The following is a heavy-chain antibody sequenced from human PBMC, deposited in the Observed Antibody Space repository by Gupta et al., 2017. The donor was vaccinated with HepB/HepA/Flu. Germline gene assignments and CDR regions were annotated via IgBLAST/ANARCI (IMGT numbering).Heavy chain of an antibody. D-gene: IGHD3-10*01. CDR2: ISGGGSTT. J-gene: IGHJ4*02. V-gene: IGHV3-23*01. CDR3: AKYHFSGSYYDFDY. Sequence: EVHLLESGGTLVQPGGSLRLSCAASGFTFTNYAMSWVRQAPGQGLQWVSSISGGGSTTFYAISVKGRLTISRDNSKNTLYLQMNSLRAEDTAVYYCAKYHFSGSYYDFDYWGQGTLVTVSS. CDR1: GFTFTNYA.